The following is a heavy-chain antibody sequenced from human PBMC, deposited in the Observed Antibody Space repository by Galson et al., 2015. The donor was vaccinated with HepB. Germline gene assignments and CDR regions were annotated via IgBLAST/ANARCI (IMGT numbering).Heavy chain of an antibody. CDR1: GYSFSNFW. CDR3: VRHGDHRLDRFHMEV. V-gene: IGHV5-10-1*01. D-gene: IGHD6-19*01. CDR2: VDVEISYI. Sequence: QSGAEVKKPGESLRISCQASGYSFSNFWISWVRQVPGKGLEWMGRVDVEISYINYNPSFRGHVTISTDESLATAYLSWNSLKASDTALYYRVRHGDHRLDRFHMEVWGQGSAVTVSS. J-gene: IGHJ6*02.